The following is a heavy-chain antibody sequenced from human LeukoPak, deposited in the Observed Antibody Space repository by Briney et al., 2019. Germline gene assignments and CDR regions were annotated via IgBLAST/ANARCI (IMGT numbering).Heavy chain of an antibody. CDR2: IKQDGSEK. V-gene: IGHV3-7*01. CDR3: ARDQSNYFDY. Sequence: QPGGSLRLSCAASGFTFSDYWMTWVRQAPGKGLEWVANIKQDGSEKYYVDSVKGRFTISRDNAKNSLYLQMNSLRAEDTAVYYCARDQSNYFDYWGQGTLVTVSS. CDR1: GFTFSDYW. J-gene: IGHJ4*02.